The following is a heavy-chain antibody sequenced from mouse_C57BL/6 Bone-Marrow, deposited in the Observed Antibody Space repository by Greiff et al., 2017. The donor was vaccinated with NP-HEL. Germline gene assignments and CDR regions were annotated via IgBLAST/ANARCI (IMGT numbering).Heavy chain of an antibody. Sequence: EVQLQQSGAELVRPGASVKLSCTASGFNIKDDYMHWVKQRPEQGLEWIGWIDPANGDTEYASKFQGKATITADTSSNTAYLQLSSLTSEDTAVYYCTTGVSYAMDYWGQGTSVTVSS. CDR1: GFNIKDDY. CDR2: IDPANGDT. CDR3: TTGVSYAMDY. D-gene: IGHD6-2*01. J-gene: IGHJ4*01. V-gene: IGHV14-4*01.